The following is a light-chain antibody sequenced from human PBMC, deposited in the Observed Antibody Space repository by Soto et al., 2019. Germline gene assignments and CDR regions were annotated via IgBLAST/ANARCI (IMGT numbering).Light chain of an antibody. V-gene: IGKV3-20*01. CDR2: GAS. CDR1: QSVISNY. CDR3: QQYGKTTWT. Sequence: ELVLTQSPGPLSLSPGEKATLSCRASQSVISNYLAWYQQKPGQAPRLLIYGASSRATGIPDRFSGSGSETDFTLTISRLEPEDFAVYYCQQYGKTTWTFGQGTKVEIK. J-gene: IGKJ1*01.